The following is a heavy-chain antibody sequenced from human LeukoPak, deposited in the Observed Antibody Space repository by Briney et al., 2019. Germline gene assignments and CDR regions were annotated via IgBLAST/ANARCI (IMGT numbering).Heavy chain of an antibody. Sequence: GGPLRLSCAASGFIFSSQAMSWVRQAPGKGPEWVSAITGLGYSTYYADSVKGRFTISRDNSKNTLYLQMNSLRAEDAAVYYCAKPTLGNSSSWGFDYWGQGTLVSVSS. V-gene: IGHV3-23*01. CDR1: GFIFSSQA. CDR3: AKPTLGNSSSWGFDY. CDR2: ITGLGYST. J-gene: IGHJ4*02. D-gene: IGHD6-6*01.